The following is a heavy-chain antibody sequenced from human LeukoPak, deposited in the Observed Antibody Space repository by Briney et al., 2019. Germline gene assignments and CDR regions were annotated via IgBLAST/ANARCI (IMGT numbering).Heavy chain of an antibody. D-gene: IGHD6-19*01. V-gene: IGHV3-49*04. CDR1: GFTFGDNA. J-gene: IGHJ4*02. CDR3: TRGIAKTGMNC. Sequence: GGSLRLSCTASGFTFGDNAMTWVRQAPGRGLEWVGFIRSKTYGETTEYAASVKGRFTISRDDPKSIAYLQMNSLKSEDTAVYYCTRGIAKTGMNCWGQGTLVTVSA. CDR2: IRSKTYGETT.